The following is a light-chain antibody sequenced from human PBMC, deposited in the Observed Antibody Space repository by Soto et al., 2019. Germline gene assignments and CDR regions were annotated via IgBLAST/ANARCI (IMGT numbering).Light chain of an antibody. CDR2: GAS. V-gene: IGKV3-20*01. CDR1: QSVSTSS. J-gene: IGKJ1*01. Sequence: EIVLTQSPGTLSLSPGARATLSCRASQSVSTSSLAWYQQKGGQAPRLLIHGASSRATGIPDRFSGSGSGTDFTLTISSLQSEDFAVYYCQQYNNWPRTFGQGTKVDIK. CDR3: QQYNNWPRT.